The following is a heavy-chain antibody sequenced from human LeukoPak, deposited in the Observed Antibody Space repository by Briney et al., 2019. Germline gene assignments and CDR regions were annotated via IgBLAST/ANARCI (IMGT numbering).Heavy chain of an antibody. CDR1: GGSISSYY. CDR2: IYYSGST. J-gene: IGHJ4*02. V-gene: IGHV4-59*01. D-gene: IGHD3-22*01. Sequence: SETLSLTCTVCGGSISSYYWSWIRQPPGKGLEWIGYIYYSGSTNYNPSLKSRVTISVDTSKNQFSLKLSSVTAADTAVYYCARGPYYYDSSGYFYWGQGTLVTVSS. CDR3: ARGPYYYDSSGYFY.